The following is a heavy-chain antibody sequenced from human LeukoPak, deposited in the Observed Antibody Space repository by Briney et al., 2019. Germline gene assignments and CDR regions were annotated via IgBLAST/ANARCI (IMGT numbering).Heavy chain of an antibody. V-gene: IGHV3-30-3*01. CDR1: GGSISSGD. J-gene: IGHJ4*02. CDR2: ISYDGSNK. D-gene: IGHD3-22*01. Sequence: LSLTCTVSGGSISSGDYYWSWIRQPPGKGLEWVAVISYDGSNKYYADSVKGRFTISRDNSKNTLYLQMNSLRAEDTAVYYCARDRDSSGYHGYWGQGTLVTVSS. CDR3: ARDRDSSGYHGY.